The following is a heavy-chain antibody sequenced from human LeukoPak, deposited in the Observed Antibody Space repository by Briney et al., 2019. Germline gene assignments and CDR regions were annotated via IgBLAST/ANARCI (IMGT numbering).Heavy chain of an antibody. CDR3: ARGQVGAAYSF. CDR2: ISAYNGNT. D-gene: IGHD1-26*01. CDR1: GYTLTELS. V-gene: IGHV1-18*01. J-gene: IGHJ4*02. Sequence: ASVKVSCKVSGYTLTELSMHWVRQAPGQGLEWMGWISAYNGNTNYAQKLQGRVTMTTDTSTSTAYMELRSLRSDDTAVYYCARGQVGAAYSFWGQGTLVTVSS.